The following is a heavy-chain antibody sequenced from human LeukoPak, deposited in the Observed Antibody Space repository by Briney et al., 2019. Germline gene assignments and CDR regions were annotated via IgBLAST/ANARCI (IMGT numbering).Heavy chain of an antibody. J-gene: IGHJ4*02. D-gene: IGHD6-6*01. CDR2: IRYDGSNK. CDR1: GFTFSSYG. V-gene: IGHV3-30*02. CDR3: AKGAIAALSAYNDY. Sequence: GGSLRLSCAASGFTFSSYGMHWVRQAPGKGLEWVAFIRYDGSNKYYADSVKGRFTISRDNSKNTLYLQMNSLRAEDTAVYYCAKGAIAALSAYNDYWGQGTLVTVSS.